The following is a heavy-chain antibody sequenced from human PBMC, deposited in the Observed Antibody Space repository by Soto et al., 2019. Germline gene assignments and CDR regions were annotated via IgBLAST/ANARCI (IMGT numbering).Heavy chain of an antibody. J-gene: IGHJ4*02. CDR2: IYYSGST. V-gene: IGHV4-31*03. D-gene: IGHD5-12*01. Sequence: SETLSLTCSVSGGSISSGGYYWSWIRQHPGKGLEWIGYIYYSGSTYYNPSLKSRVTISVDTSKNQFSLKLSSVTAADTAVYYCARRWGYTFDYWGQGTLVTVSS. CDR3: ARRWGYTFDY. CDR1: GGSISSGGYY.